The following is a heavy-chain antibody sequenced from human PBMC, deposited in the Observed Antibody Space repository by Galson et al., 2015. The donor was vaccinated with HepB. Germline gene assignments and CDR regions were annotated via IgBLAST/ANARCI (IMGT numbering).Heavy chain of an antibody. CDR3: TTYRGLVYYFDY. D-gene: IGHD6-19*01. CDR1: GFTFSNAW. V-gene: IGHV3-15*01. CDR2: IKSKTDGGTT. J-gene: IGHJ4*02. Sequence: SLRLSCAASGFTFSNAWMSWVRQAPGKGLEWVGRIKSKTDGGTTDYAAPVKGRFTISRDDSKNTLYLQMNSLKTEDTAVYYCTTYRGLVYYFDYWGQGTLVTVSS.